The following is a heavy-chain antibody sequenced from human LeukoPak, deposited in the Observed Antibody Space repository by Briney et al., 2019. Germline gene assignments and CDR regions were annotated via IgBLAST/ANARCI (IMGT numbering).Heavy chain of an antibody. Sequence: GGSLRLSCAASGFIFSSYGMHWVRQAPGKGLEWVAVIWYDGNNKYYADSVKGRFTISRDNSKNTLYLQMNSLRAEDTAVYCCAKPYYYDGSGYYHPFDYWGQGTPVTVSS. D-gene: IGHD3-22*01. CDR1: GFIFSSYG. J-gene: IGHJ4*02. CDR3: AKPYYYDGSGYYHPFDY. CDR2: IWYDGNNK. V-gene: IGHV3-33*06.